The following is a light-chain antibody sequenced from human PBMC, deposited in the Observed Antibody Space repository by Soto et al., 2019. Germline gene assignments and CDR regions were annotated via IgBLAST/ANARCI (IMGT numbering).Light chain of an antibody. V-gene: IGKV3-11*01. CDR3: QQRSSWPRP. Sequence: EIVLTQSPATLSLSPGERATLSCRASQSIARYLAWYQQKPGQPPRLLIYDVSNRATGVPARFSGSGSETDFTLTISSLEREDFAVYYCQQRSSWPRPFGPGTKVDIK. CDR2: DVS. CDR1: QSIARY. J-gene: IGKJ3*01.